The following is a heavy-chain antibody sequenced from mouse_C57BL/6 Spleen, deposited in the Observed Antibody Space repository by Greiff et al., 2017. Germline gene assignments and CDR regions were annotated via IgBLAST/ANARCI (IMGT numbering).Heavy chain of an antibody. D-gene: IGHD2-1*01. CDR2: FHPYNDDT. J-gene: IGHJ1*03. CDR3: ARGDGNYEGWYFDV. CDR1: GYTFTTYP. V-gene: IGHV1-47*01. Sequence: QVQLKESGAELVKPGASVKMSCKASGYTFTTYPIEWMKQNHGKSLEWIGNFHPYNDDTKYNEKFKGKATLTVEKSSSTVYLELSRLTSDDSAVYYCARGDGNYEGWYFDVWGTGTTVTVSS.